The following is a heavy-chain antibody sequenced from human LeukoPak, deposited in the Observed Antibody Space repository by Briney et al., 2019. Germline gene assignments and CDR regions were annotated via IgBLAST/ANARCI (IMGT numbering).Heavy chain of an antibody. D-gene: IGHD6-19*01. CDR3: ARGGSIAVAGTQSEYYGMDV. Sequence: GRSLRLSCAASGFTFSSYGMHWVREAPGKGLEWVAVIWYDGSNKYYADSVKGRFTISRDNSKNTLYLQMNSLRAEDTAVYYCARGGSIAVAGTQSEYYGMDVSGQGTTATVSS. CDR1: GFTFSSYG. V-gene: IGHV3-33*01. J-gene: IGHJ6*02. CDR2: IWYDGSNK.